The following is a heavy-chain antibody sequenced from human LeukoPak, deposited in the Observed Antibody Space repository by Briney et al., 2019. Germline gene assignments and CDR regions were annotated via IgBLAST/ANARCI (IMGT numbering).Heavy chain of an antibody. D-gene: IGHD2-15*01. CDR1: GFTFSSYA. V-gene: IGHV3-30*04. Sequence: GRSLRLSCAASGFTFSSYAMHWVRQAPGKGLEWVALISYDGSNKYYADSVKGRFTISRDNSKNTLYLQMNSLRAEDTAVYYCAGGGGDYCSGGSCPTYYFDYWGQGTLVTVSS. CDR3: AGGGGDYCSGGSCPTYYFDY. J-gene: IGHJ4*02. CDR2: ISYDGSNK.